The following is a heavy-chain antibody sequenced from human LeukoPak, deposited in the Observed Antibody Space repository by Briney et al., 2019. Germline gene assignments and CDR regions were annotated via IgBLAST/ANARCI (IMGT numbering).Heavy chain of an antibody. CDR3: ARPGSRPQLYYYYYMDV. D-gene: IGHD1-1*01. V-gene: IGHV4-39*07. J-gene: IGHJ6*03. CDR1: GGSISSSSYY. CDR2: IYYSGST. Sequence: SETLSLTCTVSGGSISSSSYYWGWIRQPPGKGLEWIGSIYYSGSTNYNPSLKSRVTISVDTSKNQFSLKLSSVTAADTAVYYCARPGSRPQLYYYYYMDVWGKGTTVTVSS.